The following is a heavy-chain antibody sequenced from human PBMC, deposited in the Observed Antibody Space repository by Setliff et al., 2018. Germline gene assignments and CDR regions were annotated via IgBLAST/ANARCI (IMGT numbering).Heavy chain of an antibody. CDR1: GGSFSDYY. CDR3: ARYNSAAGSFDP. V-gene: IGHV4-34*01. Sequence: PSETLSLTCTVYGGSFSDYYWGWVRQPPGKGLEWIGEINHSGSTNYIPSLKSRLTISVDTSKNQFSLKLSSVTAADTAMYYCARYNSAAGSFDPWGQGTLVTVSS. J-gene: IGHJ5*02. CDR2: INHSGST. D-gene: IGHD1-20*01.